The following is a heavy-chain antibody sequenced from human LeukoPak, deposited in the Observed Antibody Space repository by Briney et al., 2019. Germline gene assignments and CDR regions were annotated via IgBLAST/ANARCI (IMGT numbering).Heavy chain of an antibody. V-gene: IGHV1-69*04. Sequence: GSSVKVSCKASGGTFSSYTISWVRQAPGKGLEWMGRIIPILGIANYAQKFQGRVTITADKSTSTAYMELSSLRSEDTAVYYCARDYIAGLDAFDIWGQGTMVTVSS. CDR2: IIPILGIA. CDR3: ARDYIAGLDAFDI. J-gene: IGHJ3*02. CDR1: GGTFSSYT. D-gene: IGHD1-26*01.